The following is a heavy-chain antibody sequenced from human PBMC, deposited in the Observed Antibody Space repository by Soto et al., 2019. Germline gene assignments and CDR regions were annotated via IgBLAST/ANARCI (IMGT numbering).Heavy chain of an antibody. D-gene: IGHD7-27*01. CDR1: GSTFSSYA. J-gene: IGHJ4*02. V-gene: IGHV1-3*01. CDR3: ARDTGDGTFDF. Sequence: QVHLVQSGADVRKPGASVKVSCKASGSTFSSYAMHWVRQAPGQRLEWMGWINAGYGNTKSSQKFQDRVTISRDTSASTAYRELTSLRSEDTAVYYCARDTGDGTFDFWGQGTLVTVSS. CDR2: INAGYGNT.